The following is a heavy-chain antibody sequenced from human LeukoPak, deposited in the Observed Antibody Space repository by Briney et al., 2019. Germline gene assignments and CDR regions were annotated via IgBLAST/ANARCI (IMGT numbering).Heavy chain of an antibody. CDR2: IKQDGSEK. V-gene: IGHV3-7*01. Sequence: PGGSLRLSCAASGVTFSSYWMSWVRQAPGKGLEWVANIKQDGSEKYYVDSVKGRFTISRDNAKNSLYLQMNSLRAEDTAVYYCATDGDYGDYAQPFDYWGQGTLVTVSS. D-gene: IGHD4-17*01. J-gene: IGHJ4*02. CDR3: ATDGDYGDYAQPFDY. CDR1: GVTFSSYW.